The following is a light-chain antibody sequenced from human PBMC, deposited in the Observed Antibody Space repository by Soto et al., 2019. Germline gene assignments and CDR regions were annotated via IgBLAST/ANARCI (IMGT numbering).Light chain of an antibody. J-gene: IGKJ3*01. CDR1: QSVSNSY. CDR2: GAS. CDR3: QQYGSSPRT. V-gene: IGKV3-20*01. Sequence: EIVLTQSPGTLSLSPGERATLSCRASQSVSNSYLAWYQQKPGQAPRLLIYGASGRATGIPDRFSGSGSGTDFTLTISRLEPEDFAVYYCQQYGSSPRTFGPGTKVDIK.